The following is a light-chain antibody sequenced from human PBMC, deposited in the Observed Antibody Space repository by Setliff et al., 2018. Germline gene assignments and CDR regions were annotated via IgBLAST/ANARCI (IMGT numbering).Light chain of an antibody. CDR3: CSYAGNSYV. Sequence: QSALTQPRSVSGSPGQSVTISCTGTSSDVGGYHYGGDYYVSWYQQYPGKAPKLIIYNVKQRPSGVPDRFSGSRSGVTASLTISGLQAEDESDYYCCSYAGNSYVFGTGTKVTVL. CDR1: SSDVGGYHY. J-gene: IGLJ1*01. CDR2: NVK. V-gene: IGLV2-11*01.